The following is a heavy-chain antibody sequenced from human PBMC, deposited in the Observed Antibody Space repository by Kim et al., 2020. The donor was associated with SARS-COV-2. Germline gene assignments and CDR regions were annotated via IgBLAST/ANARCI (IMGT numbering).Heavy chain of an antibody. CDR3: ARHLGYCSSTSCYGGSYNWFDP. V-gene: IGHV4-39*01. Sequence: SETLSLTCTVSGGSISSSSYYWGWIRQPPGKGLEWIGSIYYSGSTYYNPSLKSRVTISVDTSKNQFSLKLSSVTAADTAVYYCARHLGYCSSTSCYGGSYNWFDPWGQGTLVTVSS. D-gene: IGHD2-2*01. J-gene: IGHJ5*02. CDR1: GGSISSSSYY. CDR2: IYYSGST.